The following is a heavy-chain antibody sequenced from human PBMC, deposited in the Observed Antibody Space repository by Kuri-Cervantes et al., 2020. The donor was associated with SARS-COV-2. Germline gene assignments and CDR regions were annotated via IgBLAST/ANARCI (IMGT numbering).Heavy chain of an antibody. CDR2: IYHSGST. Sequence: SETLSLTCTVSGYSISSGYYWGRIRQPPGKGLEWIGSIYHSGSTYYNPSLKSRVTISVDTSKNQFSLKLSSVTAADTAVYYCARGRSRAYCSSTSCLEYYYGSGSYYGFDYWGQGTLVTVSS. V-gene: IGHV4-38-2*02. CDR1: GYSISSGYY. J-gene: IGHJ4*02. CDR3: ARGRSRAYCSSTSCLEYYYGSGSYYGFDY. D-gene: IGHD3-10*01.